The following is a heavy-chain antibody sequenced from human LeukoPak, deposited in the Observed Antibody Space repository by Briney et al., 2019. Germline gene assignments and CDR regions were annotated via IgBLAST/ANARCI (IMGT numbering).Heavy chain of an antibody. J-gene: IGHJ4*02. D-gene: IGHD2-8*01. Sequence: GGSLRLSCAASGFTFSTYAMSWVRQAPGKGLEWVSGISGSGDSTYYADSVKGRFTISRDNSKSTLYLQMNSLRAEDTAVYYCAKDRSDNNTWYAGSHWGQGTLVTVSS. CDR1: GFTFSTYA. CDR2: ISGSGDST. V-gene: IGHV3-23*01. CDR3: AKDRSDNNTWYAGSH.